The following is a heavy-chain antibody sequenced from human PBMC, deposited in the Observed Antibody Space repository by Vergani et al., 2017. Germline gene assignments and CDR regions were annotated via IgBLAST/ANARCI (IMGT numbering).Heavy chain of an antibody. Sequence: QVPLQESGPGLVKPSQTLSITCTVSCSPIRRGGYYRSWPRSHPGKGLEWIGYIYYSWSTYYNPLLKSRVTIQVDTSKNLFSLKLSSVTAADAAVYYCARMTIFGVVEHYYFDYWGQGTLVTVSS. V-gene: IGHV4-31*03. CDR2: IYYSWST. CDR3: ARMTIFGVVEHYYFDY. J-gene: IGHJ4*02. D-gene: IGHD3-3*01. CDR1: CSPIRRGGYY.